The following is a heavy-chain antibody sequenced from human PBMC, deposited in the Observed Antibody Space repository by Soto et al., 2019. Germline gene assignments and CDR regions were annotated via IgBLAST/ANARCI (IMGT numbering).Heavy chain of an antibody. CDR1: GYSFTSYF. J-gene: IGHJ4*02. D-gene: IGHD3-3*02. CDR2: IYPGDSDT. Sequence: GESLKISCEGSGYSFTSYFIGWVRQMPGKGLEWMGTIYPGDSDTRYSPSFQGQVTISADKSISTAYLQWSSLQASDTAMYYCARGIGTYTDPFDYWGQGTLVTVSS. CDR3: ARGIGTYTDPFDY. V-gene: IGHV5-51*01.